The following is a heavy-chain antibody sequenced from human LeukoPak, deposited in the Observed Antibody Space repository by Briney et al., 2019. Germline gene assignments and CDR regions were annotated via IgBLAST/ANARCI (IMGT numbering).Heavy chain of an antibody. J-gene: IGHJ5*02. Sequence: PGGSLSLSCAASGFTLSSYSMNWVRQAPGKGLEWVSSISSSSSYIYYADSVKGRFTISRDNAKNSLYLQMNSLRAEDTAVYYCASEGTPPTNWFDPWGQGTLVTVSS. D-gene: IGHD1-26*01. V-gene: IGHV3-21*01. CDR3: ASEGTPPTNWFDP. CDR1: GFTLSSYS. CDR2: ISSSSSYI.